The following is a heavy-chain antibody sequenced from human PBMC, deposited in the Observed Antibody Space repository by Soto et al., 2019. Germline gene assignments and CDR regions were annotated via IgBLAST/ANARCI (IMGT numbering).Heavy chain of an antibody. V-gene: IGHV3-30*18. D-gene: IGHD6-13*01. J-gene: IGHJ5*02. Sequence: QVQLVESGGGVVQSGRSLRLSCAASGFTFSTSGMHWIRQAPGKGLEWVAMISHDGGATYYVDSVKGRFTISRDTDKNTLHPQMDSLRPEDTVTYYCAKDWGSSGWYNSFDPWGQGTLVTVSS. CDR2: ISHDGGAT. CDR1: GFTFSTSG. CDR3: AKDWGSSGWYNSFDP.